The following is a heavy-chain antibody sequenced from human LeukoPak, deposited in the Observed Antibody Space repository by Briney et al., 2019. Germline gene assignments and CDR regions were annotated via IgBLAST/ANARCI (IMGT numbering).Heavy chain of an antibody. V-gene: IGHV4-34*01. CDR3: ARGDGGYSYEIRAFDI. D-gene: IGHD5-18*01. J-gene: IGHJ3*02. Sequence: WGTLSLTCAVYGGSFSGYYWSWLRQPPGKGLEWIGEINHSGSTNYNPSLKSRVTISVDTSKNQSSLKLSSVTAADTAVYYCARGDGGYSYEIRAFDIWGQGTMVTVSS. CDR2: INHSGST. CDR1: GGSFSGYY.